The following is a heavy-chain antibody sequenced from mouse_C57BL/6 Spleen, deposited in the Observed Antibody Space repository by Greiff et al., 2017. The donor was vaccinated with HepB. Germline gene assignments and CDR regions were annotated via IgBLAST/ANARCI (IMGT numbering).Heavy chain of an antibody. CDR1: GYTFTSYW. CDR2: IHPSDSDT. V-gene: IGHV1-74*01. Sequence: VKLQQPGAELVKPGASVKVSCKASGYTFTSYWMHWVKQRPGQGLEWIGRIHPSDSDTNYNQKFKGKATLTVDKSSSTAYMQLSSLTSEDSAVYYCALSTMITTGFDYWGQGTTLTVSS. CDR3: ALSTMITTGFDY. D-gene: IGHD2-4*01. J-gene: IGHJ2*01.